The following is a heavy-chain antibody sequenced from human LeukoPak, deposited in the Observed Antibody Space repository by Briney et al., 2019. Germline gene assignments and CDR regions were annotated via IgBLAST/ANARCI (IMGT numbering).Heavy chain of an antibody. J-gene: IGHJ5*02. Sequence: SETLSLTCTVTGGSISSYYWTWIRQPPWKGLEWIGYIYKSGSTNYNPSLKSRVTISLDTSKNQISLKLSSVTAADTAVYYCARRVAAGSIDPWGQGALVTVSS. D-gene: IGHD2-15*01. V-gene: IGHV4-4*08. CDR3: ARRVAAGSIDP. CDR2: IYKSGST. CDR1: GGSISSYY.